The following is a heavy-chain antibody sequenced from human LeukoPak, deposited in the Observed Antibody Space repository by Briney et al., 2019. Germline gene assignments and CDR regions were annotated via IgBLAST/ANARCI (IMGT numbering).Heavy chain of an antibody. CDR2: ISWHTGTT. CDR3: AKSGRKYYPVLGLDF. J-gene: IGHJ4*02. D-gene: IGHD1-26*01. Sequence: PGRSLRRSCAASGFPSDDYARHWVRQAPGKGLEWVSGISWHTGTTGYAESVKGRFTISSDSAKNSLYLQMDSLRVEDTALYYCAKSGRKYYPVLGLDFWGQGALVTVSS. V-gene: IGHV3-9*02. CDR1: GFPSDDYA.